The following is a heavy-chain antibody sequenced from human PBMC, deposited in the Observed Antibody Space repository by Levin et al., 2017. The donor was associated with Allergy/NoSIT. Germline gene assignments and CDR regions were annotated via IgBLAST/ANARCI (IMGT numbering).Heavy chain of an antibody. D-gene: IGHD6-13*01. V-gene: IGHV3-23*01. CDR1: GFTFSSYA. CDR3: AKAPTLYSSSWDLFDY. CDR2: ISGSGGST. J-gene: IGHJ4*02. Sequence: PGGSLRLSCAASGFTFSSYAMSWVRQAPGKGLEWVSTISGSGGSTYYADSVKGRFTISRDNSKNTLYLQMNSLRAEDTAVYYCAKAPTLYSSSWDLFDYWGQGTLVTVSS.